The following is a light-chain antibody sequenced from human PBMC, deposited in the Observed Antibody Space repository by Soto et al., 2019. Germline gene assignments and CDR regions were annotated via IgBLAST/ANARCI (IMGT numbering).Light chain of an antibody. V-gene: IGKV3-11*01. Sequence: EIVLTQSPATLSLSPGERATLSCRASQSVSNYLAWYQHKPGQAPRLLIYTASSRATGIPARFSGSGAGTDFPLTISGVEPEDFAVYYCQQSYNAPFTFGPGTRVDVK. CDR2: TAS. CDR3: QQSYNAPFT. CDR1: QSVSNY. J-gene: IGKJ3*01.